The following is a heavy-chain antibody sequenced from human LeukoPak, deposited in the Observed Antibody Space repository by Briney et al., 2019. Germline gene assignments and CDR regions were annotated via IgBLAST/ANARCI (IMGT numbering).Heavy chain of an antibody. D-gene: IGHD1-26*01. CDR2: IKQDGSEK. Sequence: GGSLRLSCAASGFTFRSDWMSWVRQAPGKGLEWVANIKQDGSEKYYVDSVKGRFTISRDNAKNSLYLQMNSLRAEDTAVYYCARDLPSWGFFDYWGQGTLVTVSS. V-gene: IGHV3-7*03. CDR1: GFTFRSDW. J-gene: IGHJ4*02. CDR3: ARDLPSWGFFDY.